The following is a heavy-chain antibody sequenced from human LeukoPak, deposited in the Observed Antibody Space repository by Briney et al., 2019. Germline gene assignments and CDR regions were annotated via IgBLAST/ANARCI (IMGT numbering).Heavy chain of an antibody. Sequence: GGSLRLSCAASGFTFSSYAMSWVRQAPGEGLEWVSTSSGSGTYTYYADSVKGRFTISRDNSKNTLYLQMNSLRAEDTAVYYCAEEKARRDFWSGYYPGYWGQGTLVTVSS. CDR2: SSGSGTYT. V-gene: IGHV3-23*01. CDR3: AEEKARRDFWSGYYPGY. D-gene: IGHD3-3*01. CDR1: GFTFSSYA. J-gene: IGHJ4*02.